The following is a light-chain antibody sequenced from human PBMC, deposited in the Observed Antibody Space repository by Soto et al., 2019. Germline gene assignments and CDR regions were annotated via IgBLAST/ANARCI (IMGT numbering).Light chain of an antibody. CDR1: QSLLHSNGYKY. CDR3: MQDPGT. Sequence: DIVMAQSALSLPVTPGEPASISCRSSQSLLHSNGYKYLDWYLQKTGQPPHLLIYLGSNRASGVPERFSGSGSGTDISLKISRVEAEDVGVYYCMQDPGTFGQGTKVDI. V-gene: IGKV2-28*01. CDR2: LGS. J-gene: IGKJ1*01.